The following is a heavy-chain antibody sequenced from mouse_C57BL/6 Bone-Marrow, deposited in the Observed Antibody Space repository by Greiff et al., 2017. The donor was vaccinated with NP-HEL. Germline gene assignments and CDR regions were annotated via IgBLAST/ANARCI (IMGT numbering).Heavy chain of an antibody. D-gene: IGHD1-1*01. V-gene: IGHV5-9-1*02. Sequence: EVKLVESGEGLVKPGGSLKLSCAASGFTFSSYAMSWVRQTPEKRLEWVAYISSGGDYIYYADTVKGRFTISRDNARNTLYLQMSSLKSEDTAMYYCTRERDYDYYAMDYWGKGTSVTVSS. CDR3: TRERDYDYYAMDY. J-gene: IGHJ4*01. CDR1: GFTFSSYA. CDR2: ISSGGDYI.